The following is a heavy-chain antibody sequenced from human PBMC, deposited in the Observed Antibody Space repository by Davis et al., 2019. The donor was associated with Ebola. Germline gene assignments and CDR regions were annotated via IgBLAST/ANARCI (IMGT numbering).Heavy chain of an antibody. CDR2: ISYDGSNK. J-gene: IGHJ4*02. D-gene: IGHD5-18*01. V-gene: IGHV3-30-3*01. Sequence: AGSLRLSCAASGFTFSSYAMHWVRQAPGKGLEWVAVISYDGSNKYYADSVKGRFTISRDNSKNTLYLQMNSLRAEDTAVYYCANVDTALDYWGQGTLVTVSS. CDR3: ANVDTALDY. CDR1: GFTFSSYA.